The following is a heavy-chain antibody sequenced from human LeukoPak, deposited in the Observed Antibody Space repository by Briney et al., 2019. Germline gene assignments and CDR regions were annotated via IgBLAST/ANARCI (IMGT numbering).Heavy chain of an antibody. Sequence: HPGGSLRLSCAASGFTFSSYEMNWVRQAPGKGLEWVSYISSSGSTIYYADSVKGRFTISRDNAKNSLYLQMNSLRAEDTAVYYCARETVATIIDYWGQGTLVTVSS. D-gene: IGHD5-12*01. CDR2: ISSSGSTI. J-gene: IGHJ4*02. CDR3: ARETVATIIDY. CDR1: GFTFSSYE. V-gene: IGHV3-48*03.